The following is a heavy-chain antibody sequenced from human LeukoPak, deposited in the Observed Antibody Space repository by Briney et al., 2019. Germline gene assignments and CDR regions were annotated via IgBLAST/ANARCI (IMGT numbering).Heavy chain of an antibody. CDR2: ISAYNGNT. D-gene: IGHD2-8*01. V-gene: IGHV1-18*01. Sequence: GASVKVSCKASGYTFTSYGISWVRQAPGRGLEWMGWISAYNGNTNYAQKLQGRVTMTTDTSTSTAYMELRSLRSDDTAVYYCARDSLYCTNGVCYPNWFDPWGQGTLVTVSS. CDR1: GYTFTSYG. CDR3: ARDSLYCTNGVCYPNWFDP. J-gene: IGHJ5*02.